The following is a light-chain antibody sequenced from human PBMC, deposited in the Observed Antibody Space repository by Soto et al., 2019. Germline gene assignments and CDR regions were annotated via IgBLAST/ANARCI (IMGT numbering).Light chain of an antibody. CDR1: QSISIY. V-gene: IGKV1-39*01. J-gene: IGKJ4*01. CDR2: AAS. CDR3: QQSYSTPRLT. Sequence: DIQMTQSPSSLSASVGDRVTITCRASQSISIYLNWYQQKPGKAPKFLIYAASSLQSGVPSRFSGSGSGTDFTLTISSLQPEDFATYYCQQSYSTPRLTFGGGTKVXIK.